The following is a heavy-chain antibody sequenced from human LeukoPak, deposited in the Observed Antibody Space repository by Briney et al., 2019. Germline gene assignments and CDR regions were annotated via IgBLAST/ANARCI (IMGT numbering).Heavy chain of an antibody. CDR3: ARHYYDSSGYYPWYFDY. J-gene: IGHJ4*02. CDR1: AGSINGYY. D-gene: IGHD3-22*01. Sequence: PSETLSLTCTVSAGSINGYYWSWIRQPPGKGLEWIGYIYYSGSTKYNPALESRVTISLDTSKSQFSLKLTSVTAADTAVYYCARHYYDSSGYYPWYFDYWGQGTLVTVSS. CDR2: IYYSGST. V-gene: IGHV4-59*08.